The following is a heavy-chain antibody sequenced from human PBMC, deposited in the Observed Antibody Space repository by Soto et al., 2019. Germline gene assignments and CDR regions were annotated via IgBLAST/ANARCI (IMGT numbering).Heavy chain of an antibody. D-gene: IGHD2-2*02. V-gene: IGHV1-69*01. Sequence: QVQLVQSGAEVKKPGSSVKVSCKASGGTFSSYAISWVRQAPGQGLEWMGGIIPIFGTANYAQKFQGRVTITADESTSTADMELSSLRSEDTAVYYCARDAGHIVVVPAAIEAWFDPWGQGTLVTVSS. CDR3: ARDAGHIVVVPAAIEAWFDP. CDR2: IIPIFGTA. J-gene: IGHJ5*02. CDR1: GGTFSSYA.